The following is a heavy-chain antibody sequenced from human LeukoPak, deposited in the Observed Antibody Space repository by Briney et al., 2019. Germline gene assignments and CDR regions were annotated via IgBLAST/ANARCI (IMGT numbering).Heavy chain of an antibody. CDR2: MNPNSGNT. CDR3: ARWTPSKLVATIWEDPAFDY. V-gene: IGHV1-8*02. Sequence: ASVKVSCKASGYTFTGYYMRWVRQAPGQGLEWMGWMNPNSGNTGYAQKFQGRVTMTRNTSISTAYMELSSLRSEDTAVYYCARWTPSKLVATIWEDPAFDYWGQGTLVTVSS. D-gene: IGHD5-12*01. J-gene: IGHJ4*02. CDR1: GYTFTGYY.